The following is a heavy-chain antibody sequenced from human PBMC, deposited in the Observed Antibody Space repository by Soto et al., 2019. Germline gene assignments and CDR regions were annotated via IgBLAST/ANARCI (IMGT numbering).Heavy chain of an antibody. J-gene: IGHJ4*02. D-gene: IGHD5-18*01. V-gene: IGHV2-5*01. CDR1: GFSLSTSGVG. Sequence: SGPTLVNPTQTLTLTCTFSGFSLSTSGVGVGWIRQPPGKALEWLGIIYWDDKRYRPSLKSRLTITKDTSKNQLVLTMTNMDPVDTATYYCAHLPWKQLWPRAPVVYWGQGTPVTVSS. CDR2: IYWDDK. CDR3: AHLPWKQLWPRAPVVY.